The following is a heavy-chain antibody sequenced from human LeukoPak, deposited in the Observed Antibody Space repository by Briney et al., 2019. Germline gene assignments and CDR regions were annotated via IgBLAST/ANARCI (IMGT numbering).Heavy chain of an antibody. J-gene: IGHJ4*02. V-gene: IGHV3-23*01. Sequence: GGSLRLSCAASGFSLSTYGVSWVRQPPGKGLEWVSGITGTGGSTYYADSVKGRFTVSRDTSKNTLYLQMNSLRAEDTAIYYCAKDHGTAVAGFYYWGQGTMVTVSS. CDR3: AKDHGTAVAGFYY. D-gene: IGHD6-19*01. CDR2: ITGTGGST. CDR1: GFSLSTYG.